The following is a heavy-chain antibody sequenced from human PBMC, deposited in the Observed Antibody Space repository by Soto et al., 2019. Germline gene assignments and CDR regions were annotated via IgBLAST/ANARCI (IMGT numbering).Heavy chain of an antibody. D-gene: IGHD3-10*01. V-gene: IGHV3-30*18. J-gene: IGHJ6*02. CDR2: ISYDGSNK. CDR1: GFTFSSYG. CDR3: AKGQLLWFGELSSLDV. Sequence: QVQLVESGGGVVQPGRSLRLSCAASGFTFSSYGMHWVRQAPGKGLEWVAVISYDGSNKYYADSVKGRFTISRDNSKNTRYLQMNSLRAEDTAVYYCAKGQLLWFGELSSLDVWGQGTTVTVSS.